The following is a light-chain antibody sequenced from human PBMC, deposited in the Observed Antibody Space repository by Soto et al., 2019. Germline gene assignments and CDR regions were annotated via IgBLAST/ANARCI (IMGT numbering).Light chain of an antibody. V-gene: IGLV2-14*01. CDR3: SSYTGTSPWV. Sequence: QSALTQPASVSGSPGQSITISCTGTSSDVGRYNFVSWYQQHPDKAPKLLIYEVTDRPPGASNRFSGSKSGNTASLTISGLLADDEADYYCSSYTGTSPWVFCGGTKLTVL. CDR2: EVT. CDR1: SSDVGRYNF. J-gene: IGLJ3*02.